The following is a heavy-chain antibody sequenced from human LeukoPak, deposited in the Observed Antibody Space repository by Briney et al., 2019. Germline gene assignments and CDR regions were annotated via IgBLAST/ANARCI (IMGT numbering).Heavy chain of an antibody. CDR1: GFTFSSNY. D-gene: IGHD3-10*01. J-gene: IGHJ3*02. CDR2: IYSGGST. V-gene: IGHV3-53*01. Sequence: GGSLRLSCAASGFTFSSNYMSWVRQAPGKGLEWVSVIYSGGSTYYADSVKGRFTISRDNSKNTLYLQMNSLRAEDTAVYYCARDRGHRSHAFDIWGQGTMVTVSS. CDR3: ARDRGHRSHAFDI.